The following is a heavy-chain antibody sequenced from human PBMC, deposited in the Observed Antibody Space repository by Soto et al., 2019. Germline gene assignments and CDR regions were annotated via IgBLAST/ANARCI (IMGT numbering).Heavy chain of an antibody. CDR2: IYYSGNT. CDR1: DGSIRTGGYY. CDR3: ARGSTMTLYDLDV. J-gene: IGHJ6*02. V-gene: IGHV4-31*03. Sequence: TLSLNCTVSDGSIRTGGYYWSWIRHHPGKGLEWIGYIYYSGNTYYNPSLQSRVLISIDMSRNQFSLKLNSVTAADAAVYFCARGSTMTLYDLDVWGQGTTVT. D-gene: IGHD1-1*01.